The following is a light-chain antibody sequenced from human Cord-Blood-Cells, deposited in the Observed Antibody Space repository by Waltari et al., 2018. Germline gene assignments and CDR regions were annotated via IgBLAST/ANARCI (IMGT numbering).Light chain of an antibody. CDR1: QGISSY. CDR3: QQLNSYPLT. Sequence: IQLTQSPSSLSASVGDRVTITCRTRQGISSYLAWYQQKPGKDPKLLIYAASPLQSGVPSRFSGGGSVTDFTLTISSLQPEDFATYYCQQLNSYPLTFGGGTKVEIK. CDR2: AAS. J-gene: IGKJ4*01. V-gene: IGKV1-9*01.